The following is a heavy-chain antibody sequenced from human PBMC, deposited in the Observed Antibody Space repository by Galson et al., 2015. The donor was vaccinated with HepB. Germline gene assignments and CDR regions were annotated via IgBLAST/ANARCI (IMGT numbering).Heavy chain of an antibody. J-gene: IGHJ6*02. Sequence: SLRLSCAASGFTFSSYGMHWVRQAPGKGLEWVAVISYDGSNKYYADSVKGRFTISRDNSKNTLYLQMNSLRAEDTAVYYCARDLAAYDILTGYQNYYYYYGMDVWGQGTTVTVSS. CDR3: ARDLAAYDILTGYQNYYYYYGMDV. D-gene: IGHD3-9*01. CDR1: GFTFSSYG. V-gene: IGHV3-30*03. CDR2: ISYDGSNK.